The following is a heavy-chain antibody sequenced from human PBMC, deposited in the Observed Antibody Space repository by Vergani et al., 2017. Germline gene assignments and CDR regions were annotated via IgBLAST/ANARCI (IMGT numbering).Heavy chain of an antibody. V-gene: IGHV3-48*01. CDR1: GFDFSSYI. J-gene: IGHJ3*01. Sequence: QLVESGGGWVQPGGSLRLSCVVSGFDFSSYIMNWGRQAPGKGRYWVSFVSTGTKSKSYAESVEGRFTISRDSAKNSLYLQMDSLRAEDTAVYYCAREYSSTSCRAFDFWVQGTKVTVCS. CDR2: VSTGTKSK. CDR3: AREYSSTSCRAFDF. D-gene: IGHD2-2*01.